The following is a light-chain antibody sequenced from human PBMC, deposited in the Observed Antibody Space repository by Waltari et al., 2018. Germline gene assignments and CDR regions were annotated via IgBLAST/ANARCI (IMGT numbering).Light chain of an antibody. Sequence: LSLSPGERATLSCRASQSLTRRYLAWYQQKPGQAPRLLIYGASSRAAGIPDRFSGSGSGTDFTLTISRLEPEDFAVYYCQQYGSSVMYTFGQGTKLEIK. V-gene: IGKV3-20*01. CDR1: QSLTRRY. J-gene: IGKJ2*01. CDR3: QQYGSSVMYT. CDR2: GAS.